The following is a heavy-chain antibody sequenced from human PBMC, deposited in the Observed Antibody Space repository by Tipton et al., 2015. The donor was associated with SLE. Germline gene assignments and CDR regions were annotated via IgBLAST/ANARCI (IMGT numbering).Heavy chain of an antibody. D-gene: IGHD1-1*01. CDR2: IYSGGST. Sequence: GSLRLSCAASGFTFSSYAMTWVRQAPGKGLEWVSLIYSGGSTYYADSVKGRFTVSREISNNTLYLQMNSLRPEDTAVYYCARGRDWNDIDVIFYWGQGTLVTVSS. CDR3: ARGRDWNDIDVIFY. V-gene: IGHV3-23*03. CDR1: GFTFSSYA. J-gene: IGHJ4*02.